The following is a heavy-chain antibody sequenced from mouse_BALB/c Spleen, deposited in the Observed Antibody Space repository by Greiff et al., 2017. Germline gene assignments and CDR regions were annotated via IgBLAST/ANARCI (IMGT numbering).Heavy chain of an antibody. V-gene: IGHV1S132*01. J-gene: IGHJ3*01. CDR1: GYTFTSYW. D-gene: IGHD2-1*01. Sequence: QVQLQQSGAELVKPGASVKLSCKTSGYTFTSYWIQWVKQRPGQGLGWIGEIFPGTGTTYYNEKFKGKATLTIDTSSSTAYMQLSSLTSEDSAVYFCARRGGNYEGPAWFAYWGQGTLVTVS. CDR2: IFPGTGTT. CDR3: ARRGGNYEGPAWFAY.